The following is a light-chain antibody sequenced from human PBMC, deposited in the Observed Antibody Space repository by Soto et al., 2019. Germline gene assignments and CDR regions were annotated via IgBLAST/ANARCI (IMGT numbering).Light chain of an antibody. Sequence: EIVLTQSPSILSMSPGERATLSCRASQNVSSYFAWYQQKPGQAPRLLIYDASNRATGVPARFSGSGSGTDFTLTISSLEPEDFAVYYCRQRSYSPVTFGQGTKVAI. CDR1: QNVSSY. V-gene: IGKV3-11*01. CDR2: DAS. J-gene: IGKJ1*01. CDR3: RQRSYSPVT.